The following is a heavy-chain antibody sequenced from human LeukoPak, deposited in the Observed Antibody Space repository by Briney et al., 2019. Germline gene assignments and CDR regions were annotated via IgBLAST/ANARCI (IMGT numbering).Heavy chain of an antibody. Sequence: PGGSLRLSCAASGFTFSSYGMHWVRQAPGKGLEWVAVIWYDGSNKYYADSVKGRFTISRDNSKNTLYLQMNSLRAEDTAVCYCARASGVVPAAYYHYYYGMDVWGQGTTVTVSS. D-gene: IGHD2-2*01. CDR2: IWYDGSNK. CDR1: GFTFSSYG. CDR3: ARASGVVPAAYYHYYYGMDV. J-gene: IGHJ6*02. V-gene: IGHV3-33*01.